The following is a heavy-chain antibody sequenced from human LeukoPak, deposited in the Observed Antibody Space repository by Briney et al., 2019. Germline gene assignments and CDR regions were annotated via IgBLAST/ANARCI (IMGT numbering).Heavy chain of an antibody. CDR1: GFTVSSNY. CDR2: IYSGGST. V-gene: IGHV3-66*01. Sequence: GGSLRLSCAASGFTVSSNYMSWVRQAPGKGLEWVSVIYSGGSTYYADSVKGRFTISRDNSKNTLYLQMNSLRAEDTAVYYCTRAHTTRIYFDYWGQGTLVTVSS. CDR3: TRAHTTRIYFDY. D-gene: IGHD1-26*01. J-gene: IGHJ4*02.